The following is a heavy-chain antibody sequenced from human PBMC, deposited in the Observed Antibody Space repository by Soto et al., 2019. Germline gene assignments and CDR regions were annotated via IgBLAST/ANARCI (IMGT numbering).Heavy chain of an antibody. V-gene: IGHV1-8*01. CDR3: ARERSAAGTGWFDP. CDR2: KNPNSGNT. J-gene: IGHJ5*02. CDR1: GYTFTSYD. Sequence: QVQLVQSGAEVKKSGASVKVSCKASGYTFTSYDINWVRQATGQGLEWMGWKNPNSGNTGYAQKFQGRVTMTRNTSISTAYMELSSLRYEDTAVYYCARERSAAGTGWFDPWGQGTLVTVSS. D-gene: IGHD6-13*01.